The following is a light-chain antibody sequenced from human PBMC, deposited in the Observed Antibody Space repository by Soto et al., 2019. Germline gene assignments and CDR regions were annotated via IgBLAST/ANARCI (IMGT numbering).Light chain of an antibody. Sequence: TQSPCTLSLSTGARATLSCRAIQSVSSTYLIWYQQKPGQAPRLLIYGASSRATGIPDRFSGSGSGTDFTLTISRREPEDVAVYYCQQFGNSSRYTFGQGTKVDIK. CDR2: GAS. J-gene: IGKJ2*01. CDR1: QSVSSTY. V-gene: IGKV3-20*01. CDR3: QQFGNSSRYT.